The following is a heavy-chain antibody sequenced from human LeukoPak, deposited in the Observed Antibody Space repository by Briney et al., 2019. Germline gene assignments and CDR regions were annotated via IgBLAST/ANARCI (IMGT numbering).Heavy chain of an antibody. CDR3: ARDKEIRHYDFWSGYFLFDY. D-gene: IGHD3-3*01. J-gene: IGHJ4*02. CDR2: INPNSGGT. Sequence: ASVKVSCKASGYTFTGYYMHWVRQAPGQGLEWMGRINPNSGGTNYAQKFQGRVTMTRDTSISTAYMELSRLRSDDTAVYYCARDKEIRHYDFWSGYFLFDYWGQGTLVTVSS. CDR1: GYTFTGYY. V-gene: IGHV1-2*06.